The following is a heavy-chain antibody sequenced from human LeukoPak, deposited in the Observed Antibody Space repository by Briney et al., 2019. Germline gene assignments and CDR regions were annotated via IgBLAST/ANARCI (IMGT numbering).Heavy chain of an antibody. V-gene: IGHV3-23*01. CDR1: GFTFSSYA. Sequence: GGSLRLSCAASGFTFSSYAMSWVRQAPGKGLEWVSAISGSGGCTYYADSVKGRFTISRDNSKNTLYLQMNSLRAEDTAVYYCAKAKTLRYFDWLLFDHWGQGTLVTVSS. CDR2: ISGSGGCT. J-gene: IGHJ4*02. D-gene: IGHD3-9*01. CDR3: AKAKTLRYFDWLLFDH.